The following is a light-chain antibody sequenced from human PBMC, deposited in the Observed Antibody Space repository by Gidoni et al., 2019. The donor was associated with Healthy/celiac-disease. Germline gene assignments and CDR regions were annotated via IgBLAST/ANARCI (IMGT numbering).Light chain of an antibody. J-gene: IGLJ1*01. Sequence: SYALTQPPSVAGSPGQTARITCSGDALPKQYAYWYQQKPGQAPVLVIYKDSERPSGIPERFSGSSSGTTVTLTISGVQAEDEADYYCQSADSSGTYPYVFGTGTKVTVL. CDR2: KDS. CDR1: ALPKQY. CDR3: QSADSSGTYPYV. V-gene: IGLV3-25*03.